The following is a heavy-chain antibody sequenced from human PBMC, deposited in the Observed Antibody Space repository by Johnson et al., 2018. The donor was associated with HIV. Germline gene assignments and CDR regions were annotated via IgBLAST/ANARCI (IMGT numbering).Heavy chain of an antibody. V-gene: IGHV3-7*05. CDR3: ASSITMIVVVTGGAFDI. D-gene: IGHD3-22*01. CDR1: GFSFDSFW. Sequence: VQLVESGGGLVQPGGSLRLSCSASGFSFDSFWMTWVPQAPGKGLEWVANINQDGSETYYVDSVKGRFTISRDNAKNSLYLQMDSLRGEDTAVYFCASSITMIVVVTGGAFDIWGQGTMVTVSS. J-gene: IGHJ3*02. CDR2: INQDGSET.